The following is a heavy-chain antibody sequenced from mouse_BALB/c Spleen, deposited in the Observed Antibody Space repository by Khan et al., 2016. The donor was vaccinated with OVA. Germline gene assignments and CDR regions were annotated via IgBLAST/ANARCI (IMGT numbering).Heavy chain of an antibody. D-gene: IGHD2-10*01. CDR1: GFSLTNYG. CDR2: IWSDGST. CDR3: ARQPYYHYYIMDY. Sequence: VQLQESGPGLVAPSQSLSITCTISGFSLTNYGVHWVRQPPGKGLEWLVVIWSDGSTAYNSALNSRLSISKDNSKSQVFLKMNSLQTDDTAMYYCARQPYYHYYIMDYWGQGTSDTVSS. V-gene: IGHV2-6-1*01. J-gene: IGHJ4*01.